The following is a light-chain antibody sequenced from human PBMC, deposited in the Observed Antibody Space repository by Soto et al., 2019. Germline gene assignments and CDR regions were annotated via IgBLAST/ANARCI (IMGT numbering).Light chain of an antibody. J-gene: IGKJ4*01. V-gene: IGKV3-20*01. CDR2: GAS. CDR3: QQYGSSPPLT. Sequence: EIVMTQSPATLSVSPGETVTLSCRVSQSVRTNLAWYQHKPGQSPRLLIYGASSRATGIPDRFSGSGSGTDFTLTISRLEPEDFAVYYCQQYGSSPPLTFGGGTKVDIK. CDR1: QSVRTN.